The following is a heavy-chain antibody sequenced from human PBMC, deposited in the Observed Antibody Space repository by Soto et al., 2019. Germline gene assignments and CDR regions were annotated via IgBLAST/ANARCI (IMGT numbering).Heavy chain of an antibody. V-gene: IGHV3-23*01. Sequence: EVQLLESGGGLVQPGGSLRLSCAASGFTFSSYAMSWVRQAPGKGLEWVSAISGSGGSTYYADSVEGRFTISRDNSKNTLYLQMNSLRAEDTAVYYCAKTMYSSGWGDYYGMDVWGQGTTVTVSS. CDR1: GFTFSSYA. D-gene: IGHD6-19*01. J-gene: IGHJ6*02. CDR2: ISGSGGST. CDR3: AKTMYSSGWGDYYGMDV.